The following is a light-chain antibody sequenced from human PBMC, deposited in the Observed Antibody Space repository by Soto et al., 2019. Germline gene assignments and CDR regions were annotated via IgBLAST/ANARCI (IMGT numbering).Light chain of an antibody. CDR3: SAYTSTSTLVI. Sequence: QSALTQPASVSGSPGQSITISCTGTSSDVGGYNYVAWYQHHPGKAPKVMIYDVSNRPAGVSNRFSGSKSGNTASLTISGLQAEDEADYYCSAYTSTSTLVILGGGTKLTVL. CDR2: DVS. CDR1: SSDVGGYNY. V-gene: IGLV2-14*03. J-gene: IGLJ2*01.